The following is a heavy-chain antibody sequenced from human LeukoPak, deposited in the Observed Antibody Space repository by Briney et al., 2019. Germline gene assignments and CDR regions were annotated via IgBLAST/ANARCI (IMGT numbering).Heavy chain of an antibody. V-gene: IGHV3-7*03. D-gene: IGHD6-25*01. CDR2: IKQDGSEK. Sequence: TGGSLRLSCAASGFTFSSYWMNWVRQAPGKGLEWVANIKQDGSEKYYVDSVKGRFTISRDNAKNSLYLQMNSLRAEDTAVYYCARDHTPGIAAPAAQDYWGQGTLVTVSS. CDR1: GFTFSSYW. CDR3: ARDHTPGIAAPAAQDY. J-gene: IGHJ4*02.